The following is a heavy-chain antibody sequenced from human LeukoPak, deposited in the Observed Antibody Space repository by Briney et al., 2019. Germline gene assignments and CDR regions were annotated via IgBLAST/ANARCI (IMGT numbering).Heavy chain of an antibody. CDR1: GGSFNCFH. Sequence: SETLSLNCSVYGGSFNCFHWRRLPQPPGIGLEWFGDINHSGSTNYKPSLKSRVTISVDTSKNQFSLKLSSVTAADTAVYYCARGPYYDFWSGYSHDFDYWGQGTLVTVSS. CDR2: INHSGST. D-gene: IGHD3-3*01. J-gene: IGHJ4*02. CDR3: ARGPYYDFWSGYSHDFDY. V-gene: IGHV4-34*01.